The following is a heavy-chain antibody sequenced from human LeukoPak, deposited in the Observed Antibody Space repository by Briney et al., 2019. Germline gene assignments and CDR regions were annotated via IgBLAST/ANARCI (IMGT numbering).Heavy chain of an antibody. CDR3: ARDGNYYDSSGYYYENGFDY. D-gene: IGHD3-22*01. V-gene: IGHV3-23*01. CDR2: ISISGDTT. CDR1: GFTFSSHA. J-gene: IGHJ4*02. Sequence: GGSLRLSCGASGFTFSSHAMTWVRQAPGKGLEWVSAISISGDTTYYADAVKGRFTISRDNSKNTVYLQMNSLRAEDTAVYYCARDGNYYDSSGYYYENGFDYWGQGTLVTVSS.